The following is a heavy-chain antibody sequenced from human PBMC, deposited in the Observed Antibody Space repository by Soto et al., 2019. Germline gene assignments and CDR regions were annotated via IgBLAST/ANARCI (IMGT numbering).Heavy chain of an antibody. V-gene: IGHV3-74*01. D-gene: IGHD3-16*01. CDR3: ARQRFHGDYYYYYRDV. J-gene: IGHJ6*03. CDR2: INGDGSST. CDR1: GFTFSNYW. Sequence: EVQLVESGGGLVQPGGSLRLSCAASGFTFSNYWMHWVRQAPGKGLVWVSRINGDGSSTRYADSVKGRFTISRDNAKNTLYLQMNSLGAEVTAVYYCARQRFHGDYYYYYRDVGGKGTTVTVSS.